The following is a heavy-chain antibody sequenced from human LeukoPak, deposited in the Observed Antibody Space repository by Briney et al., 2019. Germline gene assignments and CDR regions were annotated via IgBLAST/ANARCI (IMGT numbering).Heavy chain of an antibody. CDR3: ARRWYTGTYYYFDL. J-gene: IGHJ4*02. Sequence: GGSLRLSCAASGFTLSTHWMHWVRQAPGKGLVWVSRINGDGTTTSYADSVKGRLTISRVNAKSTLYLEMDSLRAEDTAIYYCARRWYTGTYYYFDLWGQGTLVTVSS. V-gene: IGHV3-74*01. CDR1: GFTLSTHW. CDR2: INGDGTTT. D-gene: IGHD1-26*01.